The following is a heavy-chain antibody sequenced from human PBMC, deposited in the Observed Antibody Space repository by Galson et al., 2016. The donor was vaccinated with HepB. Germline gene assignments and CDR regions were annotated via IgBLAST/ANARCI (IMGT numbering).Heavy chain of an antibody. J-gene: IGHJ4*02. D-gene: IGHD3-10*01. Sequence: SLRLSCAASGFSFSTFWMHWFRQAPGKGLEWVSRINPESTTVNYADSVKGRFIISRDNAQNTLYLEASSLRVGDTAVYYCARGGIEPVDYWGQGTLVTVSS. V-gene: IGHV3-74*01. CDR2: INPESTTV. CDR3: ARGGIEPVDY. CDR1: GFSFSTFW.